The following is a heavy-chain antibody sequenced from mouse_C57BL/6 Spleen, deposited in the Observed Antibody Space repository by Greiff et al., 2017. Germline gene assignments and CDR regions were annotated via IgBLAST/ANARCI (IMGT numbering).Heavy chain of an antibody. CDR1: GFTFSDYY. Sequence: EVKLEESGGGLVQPGGSLKLSCAASGFTFSDYYMYWVRQTPEKRLEWVAYISNGGGSTYYPDTVKGRFTISRDNAKNTLYLQMSRLKSEDTAMYYCARYYSNPWYFDVWGTGTTVTVSS. CDR2: ISNGGGST. J-gene: IGHJ1*03. CDR3: ARYYSNPWYFDV. V-gene: IGHV5-12*01. D-gene: IGHD2-5*01.